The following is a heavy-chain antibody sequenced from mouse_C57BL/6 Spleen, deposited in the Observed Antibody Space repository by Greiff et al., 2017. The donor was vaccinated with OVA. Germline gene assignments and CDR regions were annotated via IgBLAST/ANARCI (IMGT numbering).Heavy chain of an antibody. CDR3: ARGDGNGY. Sequence: VQLVESGAELARPGASVKLSCKASGYTFTSYGISWVKQRTGQGLEWIGEIYPRSGNTYYNEKFKGKATLTADKSSSTAYMELRSLTSEDSAVYFCARGDGNGYWGQGTTLTVSS. D-gene: IGHD2-1*01. CDR2: IYPRSGNT. V-gene: IGHV1-81*01. J-gene: IGHJ2*01. CDR1: GYTFTSYG.